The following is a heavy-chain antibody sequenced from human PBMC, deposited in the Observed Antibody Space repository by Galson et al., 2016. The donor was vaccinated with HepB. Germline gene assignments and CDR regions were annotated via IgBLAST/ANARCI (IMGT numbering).Heavy chain of an antibody. CDR1: GFPFSTYI. J-gene: IGHJ6*02. V-gene: IGHV3-48*02. Sequence: LRLSCAASGFPFSTYIMTWVRQAPGKGLEWISYISSSSSDSFYADSVKGRFTISRDNAKNSLYLKMSSLTDDDTAVYYCARGEIGTLPYYYFGMDVWGQGTTVTVSS. CDR2: ISSSSSDS. D-gene: IGHD1-1*01. CDR3: ARGEIGTLPYYYFGMDV.